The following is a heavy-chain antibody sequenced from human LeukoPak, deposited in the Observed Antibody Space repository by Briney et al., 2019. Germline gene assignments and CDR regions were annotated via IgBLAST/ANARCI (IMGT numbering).Heavy chain of an antibody. CDR1: VFIFTDYT. J-gene: IGHJ4*02. V-gene: IGHV3-64D*06. Sequence: GGSLRLSCSPSVFIFTDYTIHGVPQAPGKGREYVSAITNYRDRTYYADPVKGRFTISRDNSKNTVWLQVSSLSPEDTVVYYCVKDTRDTRDDYWGQRTLVTVFS. CDR2: ITNYRDRT. D-gene: IGHD5-24*01. CDR3: VKDTRDTRDDY.